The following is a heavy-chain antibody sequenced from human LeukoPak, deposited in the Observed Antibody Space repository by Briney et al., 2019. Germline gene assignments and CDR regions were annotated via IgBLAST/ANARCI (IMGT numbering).Heavy chain of an antibody. CDR3: ARGEYSYDVFDY. CDR1: GFTFSSYS. CDR2: IGSSSSYI. D-gene: IGHD5-18*01. J-gene: IGHJ4*02. V-gene: IGHV3-21*01. Sequence: GGSLRLSCAASGFTFSSYSMNWVRQAPGKGLEWVSSIGSSSSYIYYADSVKGRFTISRDNAKNSLYLQMNSLRAEDTAVYYCARGEYSYDVFDYWGQGTLVTVSS.